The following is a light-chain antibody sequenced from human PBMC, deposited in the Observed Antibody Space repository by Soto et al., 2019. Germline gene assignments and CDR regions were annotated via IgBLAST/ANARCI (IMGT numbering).Light chain of an antibody. CDR3: QQYNSYSWT. CDR1: QSIGRY. Sequence: DIPMTQSPSSLSASVGDRVTITCRASQSIGRYLNWYQQKPGRAPKVLIYATSSLQSGVPSRFSGSGSGTDFTLTISSLQPEDFATYYCQQYNSYSWTFGQGTKVDIK. CDR2: ATS. V-gene: IGKV1-39*01. J-gene: IGKJ1*01.